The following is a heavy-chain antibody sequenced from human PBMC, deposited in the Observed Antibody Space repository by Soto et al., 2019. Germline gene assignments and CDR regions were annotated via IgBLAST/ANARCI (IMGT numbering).Heavy chain of an antibody. CDR3: TRVLTTVTTLIDY. Sequence: GGSLRLSCTASGFTFGDYAMSWFRQAPGKGLEWVGFIRSKAYGGTTEYAASVKGRFTISRDDSKSIAYLQMNSLKTEDTAVYYCTRVLTTVTTLIDYWGQGTLVTVSS. CDR2: IRSKAYGGTT. J-gene: IGHJ4*02. V-gene: IGHV3-49*03. CDR1: GFTFGDYA. D-gene: IGHD4-17*01.